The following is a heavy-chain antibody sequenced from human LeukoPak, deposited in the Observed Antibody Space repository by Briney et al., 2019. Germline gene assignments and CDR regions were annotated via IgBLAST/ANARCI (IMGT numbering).Heavy chain of an antibody. D-gene: IGHD4-17*01. CDR3: ARDHGDYSGKDY. CDR1: GFIFSSYG. J-gene: IGHJ4*02. Sequence: TGGSLRLSCAASGFIFSSYGMHWVRQAPGKGLEWVAVTWYDGSNKYYAHAVKGRFTISRDNSKNTLYLQMNSLRAEDTAVYFCARDHGDYSGKDYWGQGTLVTVSS. V-gene: IGHV3-33*01. CDR2: TWYDGSNK.